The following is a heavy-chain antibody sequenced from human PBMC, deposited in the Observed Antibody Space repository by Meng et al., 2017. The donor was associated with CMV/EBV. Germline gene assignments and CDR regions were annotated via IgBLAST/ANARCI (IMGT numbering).Heavy chain of an antibody. CDR3: ARDRAAPGWFDP. CDR1: GFTFSSYA. Sequence: GGSLRLSCAASGFTFSSYAMSWVRQAPGKGLEWVSSISSSSSYVYYADSVKGRLTISRDNAKNSLYLQMNSLRAEDTAVYYCARDRAAPGWFDPWGQGTLVTVSS. D-gene: IGHD6-13*01. J-gene: IGHJ5*02. V-gene: IGHV3-21*01. CDR2: ISSSSSYV.